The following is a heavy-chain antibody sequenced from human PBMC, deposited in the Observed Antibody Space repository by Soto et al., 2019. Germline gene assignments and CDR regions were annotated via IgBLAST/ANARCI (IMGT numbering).Heavy chain of an antibody. J-gene: IGHJ4*02. D-gene: IGHD3-10*01. CDR2: INHSGST. CDR3: ARGSSGGDFDY. CDR1: GGSFSGYY. Sequence: QVQLQQWGAGLLKPSETLSLTCAVYGGSFSGYYWSWIRQPPGKGLEWIGEINHSGSTNYNPSLKSRVTISVDTSKNQFSLKLSSVTAADTDVYYCARGSSGGDFDYWGQGTLVTVSS. V-gene: IGHV4-34*01.